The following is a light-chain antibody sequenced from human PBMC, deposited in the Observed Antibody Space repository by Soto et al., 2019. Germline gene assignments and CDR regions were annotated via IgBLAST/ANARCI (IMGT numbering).Light chain of an antibody. J-gene: IGKJ1*01. CDR1: QSVSSN. Sequence: EIVLTQSPGTLSLSPGERATLSCRAIQSVSSNYLAWYQQKPGQAPRLLIYGASTRATGIPARFSGSGSGTEFTLTISGLQSEDFAVYYCQQYNNWPRRTFGQGTKVDIK. CDR2: GAS. V-gene: IGKV3-15*01. CDR3: QQYNNWPRRT.